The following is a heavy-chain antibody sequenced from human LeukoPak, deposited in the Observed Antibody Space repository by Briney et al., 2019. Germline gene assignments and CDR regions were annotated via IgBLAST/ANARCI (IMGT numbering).Heavy chain of an antibody. Sequence: ASVKVSCKASGYTFTSYGISWVRQAPGQGLEWMGWISAYNGNTNYAQKLQGRVTMTTDTSTSTAYMELSSLRSEDTAVYYCAKASSRVVVPAAIRNWGQGTLVTVSS. CDR2: ISAYNGNT. V-gene: IGHV1-18*01. D-gene: IGHD2-2*02. J-gene: IGHJ4*02. CDR3: AKASSRVVVPAAIRN. CDR1: GYTFTSYG.